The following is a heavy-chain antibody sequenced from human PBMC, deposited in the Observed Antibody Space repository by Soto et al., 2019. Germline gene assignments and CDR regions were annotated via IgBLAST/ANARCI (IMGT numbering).Heavy chain of an antibody. CDR3: ARRTPLYASESSRFDP. CDR1: GGSITNNDYY. D-gene: IGHD3-10*01. CDR2: IHYSGGA. V-gene: IGHV4-39*01. Sequence: PLETLSLTCIVSGGSITNNDYYRGWIRRPPGKGLEWIGTIHYSGGASYNPSLKSRVIISADTSKNQFSLRLSSVTAADTAVYYCARRTPLYASESSRFDPWGQGALVTVSS. J-gene: IGHJ5*02.